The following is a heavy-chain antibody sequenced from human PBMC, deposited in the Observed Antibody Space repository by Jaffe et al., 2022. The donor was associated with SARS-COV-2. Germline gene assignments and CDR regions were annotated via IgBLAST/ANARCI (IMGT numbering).Heavy chain of an antibody. CDR3: AREWTYPGYYYYYGMDV. D-gene: IGHD2-2*01. J-gene: IGHJ6*02. CDR2: INHSGST. Sequence: QVQLQQWGAGLLKPSETLSLTCAVYGGSFSGYYWSWIRQPPGKGLEWIGEINHSGSTNYNPSLKSRVTISVDTSKNQFSLKLSSVTAADTAVYYCAREWTYPGYYYYYGMDVWGQGTTVTVSS. CDR1: GGSFSGYY. V-gene: IGHV4-34*01.